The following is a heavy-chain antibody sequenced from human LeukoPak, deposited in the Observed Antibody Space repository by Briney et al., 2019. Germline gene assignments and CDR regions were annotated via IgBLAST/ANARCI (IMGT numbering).Heavy chain of an antibody. CDR1: GFTFSSYD. D-gene: IGHD6-25*01. V-gene: IGHV3-30*02. CDR3: ANIIRKYTSGYYYFDS. Sequence: GGSLRLSCAASGFTFSSYDMHWVRQAPGKGLEWVAIIWYDGSNKYYADSVKGRFTISRDNSKNTLYLQMNSLRAGDTAVYYCANIIRKYTSGYYYFDSWGQGTLVTVSS. J-gene: IGHJ4*02. CDR2: IWYDGSNK.